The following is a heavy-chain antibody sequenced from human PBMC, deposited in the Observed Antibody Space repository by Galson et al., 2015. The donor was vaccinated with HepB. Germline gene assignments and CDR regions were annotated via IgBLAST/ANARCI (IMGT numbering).Heavy chain of an antibody. J-gene: IGHJ4*02. D-gene: IGHD1-26*01. V-gene: IGHV3-11*01. CDR1: GFTFSDYY. CDR2: ISSSGSTI. CDR3: ARAPYQGWELLGHAPYYFDY. Sequence: SLRLSCAASGFTFSDYYMSWIRQAPGKGLEWVSYISSSGSTIYYADSVKGRFTISRDNAKNSLYLQMNSLRAEDTAVYYCARAPYQGWELLGHAPYYFDYWGQGTLVTVSS.